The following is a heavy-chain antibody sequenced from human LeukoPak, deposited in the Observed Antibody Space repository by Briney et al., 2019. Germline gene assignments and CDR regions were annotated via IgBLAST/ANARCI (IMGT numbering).Heavy chain of an antibody. Sequence: ASETLSLTCTVSGGSISSSSYYWGWIRQPPGKGLEWIGSIYYSGSTYYNPSLKSRVTISVDTSKNQFSLKLSSVTAADTAVYYCARVIAAAGPMDWGQGTLVTVSS. CDR2: IYYSGST. V-gene: IGHV4-39*07. D-gene: IGHD6-13*01. J-gene: IGHJ4*02. CDR3: ARVIAAAGPMD. CDR1: GGSISSSSYY.